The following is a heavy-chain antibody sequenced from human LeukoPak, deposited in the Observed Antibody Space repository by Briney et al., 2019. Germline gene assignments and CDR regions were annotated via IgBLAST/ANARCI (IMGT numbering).Heavy chain of an antibody. V-gene: IGHV1-69*06. D-gene: IGHD2-2*01. CDR3: ARGVVPAAMQIYYYMDV. Sequence: SVKVSCKASGGTFSSYAISWVRQAPGQGLEWMGRIIPIFGTANYAQKFQGRVTITADKSTSTAYMELSSLRSEDTAVYYCARGVVPAAMQIYYYMDVWGKGTAVTVPS. CDR2: IIPIFGTA. J-gene: IGHJ6*03. CDR1: GGTFSSYA.